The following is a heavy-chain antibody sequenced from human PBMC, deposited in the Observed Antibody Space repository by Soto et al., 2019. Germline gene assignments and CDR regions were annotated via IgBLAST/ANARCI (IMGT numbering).Heavy chain of an antibody. Sequence: EVQLVESGGGLVQTGGSLRLSCAASGFTFSTYAMHWVRQAPGKGLEYVSAISSNGGTTHYANSVQGRFIISRDNSKNTLYLQMGSLRVEDMAVYYCARGGGWAIPAAELGYWGQGILVTVSS. V-gene: IGHV3-64*01. J-gene: IGHJ4*02. CDR3: ARGGGWAIPAAELGY. D-gene: IGHD2-2*01. CDR2: ISSNGGTT. CDR1: GFTFSTYA.